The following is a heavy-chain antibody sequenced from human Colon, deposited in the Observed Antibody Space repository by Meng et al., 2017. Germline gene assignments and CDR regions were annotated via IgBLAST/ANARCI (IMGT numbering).Heavy chain of an antibody. J-gene: IGHJ4*02. D-gene: IGHD1-26*01. Sequence: EVLLVESGGGLVQPGGARRLSCPASGFTFSDNYMDWFRQAPGKGLEWVGRIRNKAYSYTTEYAASVKGRFTGSRDDLKNSVYLQMNNLKTEDTAVYYCATGSTFYWGRGTLVTVSS. V-gene: IGHV3-72*01. CDR1: GFTFSDNY. CDR3: ATGSTFY. CDR2: IRNKAYSYTT.